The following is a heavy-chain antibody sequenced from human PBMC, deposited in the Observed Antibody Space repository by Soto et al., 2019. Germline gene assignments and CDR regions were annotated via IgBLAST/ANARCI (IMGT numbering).Heavy chain of an antibody. CDR3: VREGGDNWCDP. V-gene: IGHV4-30-4*01. D-gene: IGHD3-16*01. CDR2: IYYSGST. Sequence: QVQLQESGPGLVKPSQTLSLTCTVSGGSISSGDYYWSWIRQPPGKGLEWIGYIYYSGSTFYNPSLKNRVTISLDTSKIQFSLKLSSVTAADTAVYYCVREGGDNWCDPWGQGPLVTVSS. CDR1: GGSISSGDYY. J-gene: IGHJ5*02.